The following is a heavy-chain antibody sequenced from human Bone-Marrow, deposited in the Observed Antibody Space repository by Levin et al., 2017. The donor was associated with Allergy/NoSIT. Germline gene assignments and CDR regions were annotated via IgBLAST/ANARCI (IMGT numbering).Heavy chain of an antibody. V-gene: IGHV3-30-3*01. Sequence: SCTASGFTFTNYAVYWVRQAPGKGLEWVALISFDGNNKDYADSVKGRFTIAADSSKQKIYLEMNSLRIEDRAVYYCASYGGYRSSGYQYYSGVHVSGQGPTLLVS. D-gene: IGHD6-19*01. CDR1: GFTFTNYA. CDR3: ASYGGYRSSGYQYYSGVHV. CDR2: ISFDGNNK. J-gene: IGHJ6*02.